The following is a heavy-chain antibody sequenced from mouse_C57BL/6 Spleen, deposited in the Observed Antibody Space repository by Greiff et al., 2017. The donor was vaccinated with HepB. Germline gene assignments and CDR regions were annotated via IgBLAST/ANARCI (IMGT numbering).Heavy chain of an antibody. CDR2: IYPGDGDT. CDR3: ASPELGPNYFDY. Sequence: VQLQQSGPELVKPGASVKISCKASGYAFSSSWMNWVKQRPGKGLEWIGRIYPGDGDTNYNGKFKGKATLTADKSSSTAYMQLSSLTSEDSAVYFCASPELGPNYFDYWGQGTTLTVSS. D-gene: IGHD4-1*01. CDR1: GYAFSSSW. V-gene: IGHV1-82*01. J-gene: IGHJ2*01.